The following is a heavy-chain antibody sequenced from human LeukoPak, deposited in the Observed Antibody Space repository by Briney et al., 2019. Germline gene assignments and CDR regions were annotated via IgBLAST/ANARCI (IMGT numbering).Heavy chain of an antibody. CDR1: GFTFSSYG. J-gene: IGHJ5*01. CDR3: GYYNSGSYSTPDS. D-gene: IGHD3-10*01. CDR2: IHTDQTIQ. V-gene: IGHV3-30*02. Sequence: GGSLRLSCAASGFTFSSYGMHWVRQAPGKGLEWVAYIHTDQTIQYYADSVKGRFTISRDNSKNTLYLQMKTLRSEDTAVYYCGYYNSGSYSTPDSWGQGTQVTVSS.